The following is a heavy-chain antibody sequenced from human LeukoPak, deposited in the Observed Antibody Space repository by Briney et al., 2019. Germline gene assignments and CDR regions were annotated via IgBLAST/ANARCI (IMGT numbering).Heavy chain of an antibody. V-gene: IGHV1-2*02. CDR3: AREAPLGRANDY. Sequence: ASVKVSCKASGYAFTAYYIHWVRQAPGQGLEWMGWIHPNSGGINYAQKFQGRVTMTRDTSISTTYMELSRLRSDDTATYYCAREAPLGRANDYWGQGTLVTVSS. CDR2: IHPNSGGI. D-gene: IGHD3-16*01. CDR1: GYAFTAYY. J-gene: IGHJ4*02.